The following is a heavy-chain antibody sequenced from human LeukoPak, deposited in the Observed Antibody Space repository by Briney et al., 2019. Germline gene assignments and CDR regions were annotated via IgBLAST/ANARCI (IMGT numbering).Heavy chain of an antibody. D-gene: IGHD3-22*01. CDR2: IYYSGST. CDR3: ADSSGYYYAAFDY. V-gene: IGHV4-39*01. J-gene: IGHJ4*02. CDR1: GGSISSSSYY. Sequence: SETLSLTCTVSGGSISSSSYYWGWIRQPQGKGLEWIGSIYYSGSTYYNPSLKSRVTISVDTSKNQFSLKLSSVTAADTAVHYCADSSGYYYAAFDYWGQGTLVTVSS.